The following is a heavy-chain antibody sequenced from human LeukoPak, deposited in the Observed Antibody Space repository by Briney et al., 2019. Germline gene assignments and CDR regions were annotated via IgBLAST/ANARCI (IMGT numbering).Heavy chain of an antibody. V-gene: IGHV5-51*01. CDR1: GYSFTSYW. CDR2: IYPGDSDT. J-gene: IGHJ6*03. D-gene: IGHD3-3*01. CDR3: ARHPALEWSSNYYYYYMDV. Sequence: GESLKISCKGSGYSFTSYWIGWVRQMPGKGLEWMGIIYPGDSDTRYSPSFQGQVTTSTDKSISTAYLQWSSLKASDTAMYYCARHPALEWSSNYYYYYMDVWGKGTTVTVSS.